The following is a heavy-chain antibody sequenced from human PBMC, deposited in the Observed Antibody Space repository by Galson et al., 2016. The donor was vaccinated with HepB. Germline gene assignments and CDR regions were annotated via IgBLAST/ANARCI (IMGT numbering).Heavy chain of an antibody. CDR3: ARHRISGYRGHDSESDY. Sequence: QSGAEVKQPGEALPISCQGSGYRFTTSWLGWVRQMPGQGLEWMGIIYPGESEPSYSLSFKGQVTISADNSTSTAYLQWSSLTASDTAMYYCARHRISGYRGHDSESDYWGQGSLVIVSS. D-gene: IGHD5-12*01. J-gene: IGHJ4*02. CDR1: GYRFTTSW. V-gene: IGHV5-51*01. CDR2: IYPGESEP.